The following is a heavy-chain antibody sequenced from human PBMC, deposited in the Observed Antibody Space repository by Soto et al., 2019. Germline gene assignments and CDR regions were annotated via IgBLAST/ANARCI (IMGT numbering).Heavy chain of an antibody. V-gene: IGHV3-15*01. CDR3: TTDATVAARYYGMDV. CDR1: GFTFSNAW. CDR2: IKSKTDGGTT. Sequence: GGSLRLSCAASGFTFSNAWMSWVRQAPGKGLEWVGRIKSKTDGGTTDYAAPVKGRFTISRDDSKNTLYLQMNSLKTEDTAVYYCTTDATVAARYYGMDVRGQGTTVTVSS. J-gene: IGHJ6*02. D-gene: IGHD2-15*01.